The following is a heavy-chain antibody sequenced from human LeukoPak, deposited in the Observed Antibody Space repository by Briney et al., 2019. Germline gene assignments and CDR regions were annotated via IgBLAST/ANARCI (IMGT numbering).Heavy chain of an antibody. CDR2: IIPILGIA. J-gene: IGHJ4*02. CDR1: GGTFSSYA. Sequence: SVKVSCKASGGTFSSYAISWVRQAPGQGLEWMGRIIPILGIANYAQKFQGRVTITADKSTSTAYMELSSLRSEDTAVYYCATDHGEGYFDYWGQGTLVTVSS. V-gene: IGHV1-69*04. CDR3: ATDHGEGYFDY. D-gene: IGHD1-1*01.